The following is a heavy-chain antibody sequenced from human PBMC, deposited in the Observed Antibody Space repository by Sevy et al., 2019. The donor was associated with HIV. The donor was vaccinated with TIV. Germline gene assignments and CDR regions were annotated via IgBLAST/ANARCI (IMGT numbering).Heavy chain of an antibody. CDR2: ISGGGGST. V-gene: IGHV3-23*01. Sequence: GGSLRLSCAASGFTFDNYAMSWVRQAPGTGLEWVSAISGGGGSTYYADSVKGRFTISRDNSKNTLYLQMNSLRAEDTGVYYCSKSSGYYDSSGYPSDYWGQGTLVTVSS. D-gene: IGHD3-22*01. J-gene: IGHJ4*02. CDR1: GFTFDNYA. CDR3: SKSSGYYDSSGYPSDY.